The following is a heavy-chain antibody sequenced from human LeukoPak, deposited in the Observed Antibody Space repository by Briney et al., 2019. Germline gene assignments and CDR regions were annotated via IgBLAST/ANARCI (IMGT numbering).Heavy chain of an antibody. J-gene: IGHJ2*01. D-gene: IGHD6-13*01. V-gene: IGHV4-59*01. CDR3: SRRNSSWDQDCYFDR. Sequence: AGTLSLTCTVSGGTISNYDWNWIRQPPGKGLEFIGYIYYTGSTNYNPSLKSRGTMFVDKTKNQYLLILRYVTPEDNAVDYFSRRNSSWDQDCYFDRGSRGSLVTVS. CDR2: IYYTGST. CDR1: GGTISNYD.